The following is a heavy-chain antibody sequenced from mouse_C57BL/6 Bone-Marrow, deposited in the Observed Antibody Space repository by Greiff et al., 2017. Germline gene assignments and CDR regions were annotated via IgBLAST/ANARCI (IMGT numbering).Heavy chain of an antibody. Sequence: QVQLQQPGAELVKPGASVKLSCKASGYTFTSYWMQWVKQRPGQGLEWIGEIDPSDSYTNYNQKFKGKATLTVDTSSSTAYMQLSSLTSEDSAVYYCAREGLLGYFEVWGTGTTVTVSS. D-gene: IGHD2-3*01. CDR1: GYTFTSYW. CDR2: IDPSDSYT. V-gene: IGHV1-50*01. CDR3: AREGLLGYFEV. J-gene: IGHJ1*03.